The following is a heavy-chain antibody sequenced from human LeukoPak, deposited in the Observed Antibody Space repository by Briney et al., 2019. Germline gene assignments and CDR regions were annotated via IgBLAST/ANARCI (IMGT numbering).Heavy chain of an antibody. CDR3: AKGRRGPGGF. CDR1: GFTFSTYG. Sequence: PGGSLRLSCAASGFTFSTYGMHWVRQAPGKGLEWVAVISYDGSSKYYADSVKGRFTISRDNSKSTLSLQMNSLRPEDTAVYYCAKGRRGPGGFWGQGTLVTVSS. V-gene: IGHV3-30*18. J-gene: IGHJ4*02. D-gene: IGHD3-10*01. CDR2: ISYDGSSK.